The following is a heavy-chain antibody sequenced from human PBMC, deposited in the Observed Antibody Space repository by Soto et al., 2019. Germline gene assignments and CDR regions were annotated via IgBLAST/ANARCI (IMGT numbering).Heavy chain of an antibody. D-gene: IGHD2-15*01. J-gene: IGHJ5*02. CDR2: INAGNGNT. CDR3: ARSSQGSGKNNWFDP. Sequence: ASVKVSCKASGYTFTSYAMHWVRQAPGQRLEWMGWINAGNGNTKYSQKFQGRVTITRDTSASTAYMELSSLRSEDTAVYYCARSSQGSGKNNWFDPWGQGTLVNVAS. CDR1: GYTFTSYA. V-gene: IGHV1-3*01.